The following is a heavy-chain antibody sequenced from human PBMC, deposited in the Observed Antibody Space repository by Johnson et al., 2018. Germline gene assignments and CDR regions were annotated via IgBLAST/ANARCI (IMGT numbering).Heavy chain of an antibody. CDR3: ARVGDIVGDPDAFDI. J-gene: IGHJ3*02. CDR1: GFTFSSYW. D-gene: IGHD1-26*01. Sequence: QLVQSGGGLVQPGGSLRLSCAASGFTFSSYWMSWVRQAPGKGLEWVANIKQDGSEKYYVDSVKGRFTISRDNAKNSLYLQMNSLRAEDTAVYYCARVGDIVGDPDAFDIWGQGTMVTVSS. V-gene: IGHV3-7*01. CDR2: IKQDGSEK.